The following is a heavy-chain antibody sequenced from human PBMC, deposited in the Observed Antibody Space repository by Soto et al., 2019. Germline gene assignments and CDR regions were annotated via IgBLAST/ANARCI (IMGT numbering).Heavy chain of an antibody. CDR3: AKEPYSDFWSAYYYFDY. Sequence: EVQLLESGGGLVQPGGSLRLSCAASGFTFGSHAMIWVRQAPGTGLEWVSAISGSGGSAYYADSVKGRFTNSRDNSINTLYLHMNRLRAEDTALYYCAKEPYSDFWSAYYYFDYWGQGTLVTVSS. V-gene: IGHV3-23*01. CDR1: GFTFGSHA. CDR2: ISGSGGSA. J-gene: IGHJ4*02. D-gene: IGHD3-3*01.